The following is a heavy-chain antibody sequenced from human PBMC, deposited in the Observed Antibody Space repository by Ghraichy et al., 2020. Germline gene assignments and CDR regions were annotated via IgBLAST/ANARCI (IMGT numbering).Heavy chain of an antibody. V-gene: IGHV1-2*06. D-gene: IGHD6-6*01. J-gene: IGHJ6*02. Sequence: ASVKVSCKASGDTFTAYYTNWVRQAPGQVLEWMGRISPNSGETNYAQKFQGRVTMTRDTSISTVYMELSRLRSDDTAVYYCARDFFSSITAPNYYFGMDVWGQGTTVTISS. CDR1: GDTFTAYY. CDR2: ISPNSGET. CDR3: ARDFFSSITAPNYYFGMDV.